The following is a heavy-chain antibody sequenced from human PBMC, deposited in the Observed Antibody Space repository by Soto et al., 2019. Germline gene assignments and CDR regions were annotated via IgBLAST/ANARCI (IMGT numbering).Heavy chain of an antibody. CDR1: GFTVSSNY. CDR2: IYSGGST. J-gene: IGHJ6*02. CDR3: ARGPFKAAAGVYYYYGMDV. V-gene: IGHV3-53*02. D-gene: IGHD6-13*01. Sequence: EVQLVETGGGLIQPGGSLRLSCAASGFTVSSNYMSWVRQAPGKGLEWVSVIYSGGSTYYADSVKGRFTISRDNSKNTLYLQMNSLRAEDTAVYYCARGPFKAAAGVYYYYGMDVWGQGTTVTVSS.